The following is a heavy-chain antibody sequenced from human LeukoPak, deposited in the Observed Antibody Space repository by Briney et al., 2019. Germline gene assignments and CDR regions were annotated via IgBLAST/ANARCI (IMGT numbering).Heavy chain of an antibody. J-gene: IGHJ4*02. Sequence: PSETLSLTCAVYGGSFSGYYWSWIRQPPGKGLEWIGEINHSGSTNHNPSLKSRVTISVDTSKNQFSLKLSSVTAADTAVYYCARGPSRWLYAYFDYWGQGTLVTVSS. D-gene: IGHD3-22*01. CDR1: GGSFSGYY. V-gene: IGHV4-34*01. CDR2: INHSGST. CDR3: ARGPSRWLYAYFDY.